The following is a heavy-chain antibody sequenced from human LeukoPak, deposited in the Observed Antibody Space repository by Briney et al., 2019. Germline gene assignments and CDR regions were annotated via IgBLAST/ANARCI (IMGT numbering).Heavy chain of an antibody. CDR3: ARQGWNDVFLGDF. J-gene: IGHJ4*02. V-gene: IGHV3-7*01. D-gene: IGHD1-1*01. Sequence: PGGSLRLSCVASGFDFNIYWMSWVRQAPGKGLEWVANIKHDGFEKHYVDSVKGRFTISRDNPKSSLYLQMSSLRDDDTAVYYCARQGWNDVFLGDFWGQGTVVTVSS. CDR2: IKHDGFEK. CDR1: GFDFNIYW.